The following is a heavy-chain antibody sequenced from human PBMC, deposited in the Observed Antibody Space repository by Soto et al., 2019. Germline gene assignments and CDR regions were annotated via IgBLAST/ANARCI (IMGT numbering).Heavy chain of an antibody. V-gene: IGHV3-48*02. J-gene: IGHJ4*02. CDR2: ISSSSSTI. CDR3: ARGDDSSGWYNYFDY. Sequence: VGSLRLSCAASGFTFSTYTMNWVRQAPGKGLEWVSYISSSSSTIYYADSVKCRFTISRDNAKNSLYLQMNSLRDEDTAVYYCARGDDSSGWYNYFDYWGQGTLVTVSS. D-gene: IGHD6-19*01. CDR1: GFTFSTYT.